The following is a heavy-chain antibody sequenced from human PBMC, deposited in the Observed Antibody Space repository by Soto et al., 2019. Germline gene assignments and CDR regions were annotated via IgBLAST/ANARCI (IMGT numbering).Heavy chain of an antibody. D-gene: IGHD2-21*02. CDR1: GFTFSYYW. J-gene: IGHJ3*01. CDR2: IHSDGSST. V-gene: IGHV3-74*01. Sequence: EVQLVESEGGLVQPGGSLRLSCAASGFTFSYYWMHWVRQAPGQGLVWVSRIHSDGSSTTYADSVKVRFTISRDNAKNTLYLQMNSLRAEDTAVYYCARGDRGAFDLWGQGTMVTVSS. CDR3: ARGDRGAFDL.